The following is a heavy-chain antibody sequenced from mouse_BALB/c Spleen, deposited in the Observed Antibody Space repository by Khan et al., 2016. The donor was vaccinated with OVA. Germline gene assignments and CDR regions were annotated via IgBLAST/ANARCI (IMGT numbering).Heavy chain of an antibody. D-gene: IGHD1-1*01. CDR1: GYSFTGYN. V-gene: IGHV1-39*01. J-gene: IGHJ4*01. Sequence: EVQLQQSGPELEKPGTSVKISCKASGYSFTGYNMNWVKQSNGKNLEWIGNIDPYYGTTSYNQKFKGKATLSVDTSSSTAYMQLKSLTSDDSAIDYCARVHGYYYPMDCWGQGTSVTVSS. CDR2: IDPYYGTT. CDR3: ARVHGYYYPMDC.